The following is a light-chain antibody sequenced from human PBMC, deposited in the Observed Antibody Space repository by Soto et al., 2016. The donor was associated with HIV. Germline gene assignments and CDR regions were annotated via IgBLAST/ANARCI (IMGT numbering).Light chain of an antibody. CDR2: KDS. Sequence: SYELTQPSSVSVSPGQTARITCSGDVPAKKHARWFQQKPGQAPVLVIYKDSERPSGIPERFSGSSSGTTVTLTISGAQVEDEADFYCYSAADKNVIFGGGTKLTVL. CDR1: VPAKKH. J-gene: IGLJ2*01. CDR3: YSAADKNVI. V-gene: IGLV3-27*01.